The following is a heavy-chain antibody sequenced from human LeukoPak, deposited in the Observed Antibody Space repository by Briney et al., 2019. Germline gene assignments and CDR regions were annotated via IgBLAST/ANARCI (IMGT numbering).Heavy chain of an antibody. CDR2: INHSGST. D-gene: IGHD6-19*01. V-gene: IGHV4-34*01. Sequence: SETLSLTCTVSGGSISSYYWSWIRQPPGKGLEWIGEINHSGSTNYNPSLKSRVTISVDTSKNQFSLKLSSVTAADTAVYYCARYYLQWLARSTNWFDPWGQGTLVTVSS. CDR3: ARYYLQWLARSTNWFDP. J-gene: IGHJ5*02. CDR1: GGSISSYY.